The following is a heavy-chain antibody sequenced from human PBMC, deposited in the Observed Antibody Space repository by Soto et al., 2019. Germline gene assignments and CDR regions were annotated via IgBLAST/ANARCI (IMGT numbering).Heavy chain of an antibody. CDR3: AGEWRYFDWYPKARGALDI. Sequence: EVQLVESGGGLVQPGGSLRLSCAASGFTFSSYWMHWVRQAPGKGLVWVSRINEDGSSTSYADSVKGRFTISRDNAKNTLYLQMNSLRAEDTAVYYCAGEWRYFDWYPKARGALDIWGQGTTVTVSS. CDR1: GFTFSSYW. CDR2: INEDGSST. D-gene: IGHD3-9*01. V-gene: IGHV3-74*01. J-gene: IGHJ3*02.